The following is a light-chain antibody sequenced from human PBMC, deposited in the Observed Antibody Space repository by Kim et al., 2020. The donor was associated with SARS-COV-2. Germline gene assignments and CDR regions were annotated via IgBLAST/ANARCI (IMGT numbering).Light chain of an antibody. CDR2: DAS. Sequence: SPGERATLACRASPSVRNYLAWCQQRPGQAPRLLIYDASNRATGIPARFSGSGSGTDFTLTISSLEPEDFAVYYCQQRNNWPPVTFGGGTKVDIK. J-gene: IGKJ4*01. V-gene: IGKV3-11*01. CDR3: QQRNNWPPVT. CDR1: PSVRNY.